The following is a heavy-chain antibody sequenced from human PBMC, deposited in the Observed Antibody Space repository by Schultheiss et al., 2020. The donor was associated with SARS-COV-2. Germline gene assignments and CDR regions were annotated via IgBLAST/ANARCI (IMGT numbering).Heavy chain of an antibody. V-gene: IGHV4-59*10. D-gene: IGHD3-3*01. Sequence: SETLSLTCAVYGGSFSGYYWSWIRQPAGKGLEWIGRIYTSGSTNYNPSLKSRVTMSVDTSKNQFSLKLSSVTAADTAVYYCARGRTYYDFWRRFDPWGQGTLVTVSS. CDR3: ARGRTYYDFWRRFDP. CDR1: GGSFSGYY. CDR2: IYTSGST. J-gene: IGHJ5*02.